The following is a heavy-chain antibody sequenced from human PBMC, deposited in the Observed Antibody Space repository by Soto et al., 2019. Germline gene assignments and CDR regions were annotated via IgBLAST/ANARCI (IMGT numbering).Heavy chain of an antibody. CDR1: GFTFSSYG. Sequence: QVQLVESGGGVVQPGRSLRLSCAASGFTFSSYGMHWVRQAPGKGLEWVAVISYDGSNKYYADTVKGRFTISRDNSKNTLYLQMNSLRAEDTAVYYCAKDFTIFGVADYWGQGTLVIVSS. V-gene: IGHV3-30*18. J-gene: IGHJ4*02. CDR3: AKDFTIFGVADY. D-gene: IGHD3-3*01. CDR2: ISYDGSNK.